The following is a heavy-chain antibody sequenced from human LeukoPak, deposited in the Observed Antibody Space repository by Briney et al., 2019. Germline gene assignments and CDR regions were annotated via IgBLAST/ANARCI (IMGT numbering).Heavy chain of an antibody. Sequence: SETLSLACTVSGGSISSSSYYWGWIRQPPGKGLEWIGSIYYSGSTYYNPSLKSRVTVSVDTSKNQFSLKLSSVTAADTAVYYCARRVRDYPLYTELYFDYWGQGTLVTVSS. CDR3: ARRVRDYPLYTELYFDY. CDR1: GGSISSSSYY. V-gene: IGHV4-39*01. CDR2: IYYSGST. J-gene: IGHJ4*02. D-gene: IGHD1-26*01.